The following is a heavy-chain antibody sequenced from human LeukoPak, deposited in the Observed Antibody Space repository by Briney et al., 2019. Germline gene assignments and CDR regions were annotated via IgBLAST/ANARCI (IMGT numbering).Heavy chain of an antibody. Sequence: GGSLRLSCAASGFTFTTYAMSWVRQAPAKGLEWVSSISGSFGTTFYADSVKGRFTISRDNSRNTLYLQMNSLRAEDTAVYYCAKGGLSSFDYWGQGTLVIVSS. V-gene: IGHV3-23*01. J-gene: IGHJ4*02. CDR2: ISGSFGTT. D-gene: IGHD2/OR15-2a*01. CDR3: AKGGLSSFDY. CDR1: GFTFTTYA.